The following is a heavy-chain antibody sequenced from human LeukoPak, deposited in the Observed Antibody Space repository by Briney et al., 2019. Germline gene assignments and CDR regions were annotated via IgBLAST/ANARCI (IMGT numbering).Heavy chain of an antibody. J-gene: IGHJ5*02. V-gene: IGHV4-39*07. Sequence: KPSETLSLTCTVSGGSISSSSYYWGWIRQPPGKGLEWIGSIYYSGSTYYNPSLKSRVTISVDTSKNQFSLKLSSVTAADTAVYYCAREYNSSSDPYNWFDPWGQGTLVTVSS. D-gene: IGHD6-6*01. CDR1: GGSISSSSYY. CDR2: IYYSGST. CDR3: AREYNSSSDPYNWFDP.